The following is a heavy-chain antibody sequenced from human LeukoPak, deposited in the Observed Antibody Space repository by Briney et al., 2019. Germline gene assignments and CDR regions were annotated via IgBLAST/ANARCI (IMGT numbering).Heavy chain of an antibody. Sequence: PSETLSLTCTVSGGSISSYYWSWIRRPPGKGLEWIGYIYYSGSTNYNPSLKSRVTISVDTSKNQFSLKLSSVTAADTAVCYCARDGSSGYYYPWGQGTLVAVSS. CDR1: GGSISSYY. D-gene: IGHD3-22*01. CDR2: IYYSGST. J-gene: IGHJ5*02. CDR3: ARDGSSGYYYP. V-gene: IGHV4-59*01.